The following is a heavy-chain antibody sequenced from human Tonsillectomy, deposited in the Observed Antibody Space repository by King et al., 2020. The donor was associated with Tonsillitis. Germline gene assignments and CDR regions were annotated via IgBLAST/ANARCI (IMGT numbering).Heavy chain of an antibody. V-gene: IGHV3-23*04. Sequence: VQLVESGGGLVQPGGSLRLSCAASGFTFSSYGMSWVRQAPGKGLEWVPVISGSSGRTDYADSVKGRFTISRDNSKNTLFLQMNSLRAEDTAVYYCAKDQVLGYCSSTSCWFDYWGQGTLVTVSS. D-gene: IGHD2-2*01. J-gene: IGHJ4*02. CDR2: ISGSSGRT. CDR1: GFTFSSYG. CDR3: AKDQVLGYCSSTSCWFDY.